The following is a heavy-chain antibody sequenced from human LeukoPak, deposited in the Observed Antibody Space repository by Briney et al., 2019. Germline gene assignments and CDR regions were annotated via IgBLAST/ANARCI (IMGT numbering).Heavy chain of an antibody. D-gene: IGHD2-2*01. Sequence: ASVKVSCKASGYTFTSYDINWVRQATGQGLEWMGWMNPNSGNTGHAQKFQGRVTITRNTSISTAYMELSSLRSEDTAVYYCARGVGYCSSTSCYGSNWFDPWGQGTLVTVSS. J-gene: IGHJ5*02. CDR3: ARGVGYCSSTSCYGSNWFDP. CDR1: GYTFTSYD. CDR2: MNPNSGNT. V-gene: IGHV1-8*03.